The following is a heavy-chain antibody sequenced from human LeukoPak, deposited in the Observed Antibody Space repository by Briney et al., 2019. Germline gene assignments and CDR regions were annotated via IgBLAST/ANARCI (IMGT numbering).Heavy chain of an antibody. Sequence: GGSLRLSCAASVFSFSNYWMRWVRQTPGKGLVWVSRINTDGTSTSYADSVKGRFTISRDNAKNTLYLQVNSLRAEDTALYFCARSDSGDVDYWGQGTLVTVSS. CDR3: ARSDSGDVDY. CDR1: VFSFSNYW. CDR2: INTDGTST. J-gene: IGHJ4*02. V-gene: IGHV3-74*01. D-gene: IGHD3-10*01.